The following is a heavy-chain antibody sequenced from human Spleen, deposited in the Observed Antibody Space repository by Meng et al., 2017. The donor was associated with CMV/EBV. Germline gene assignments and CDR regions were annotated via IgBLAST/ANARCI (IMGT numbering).Heavy chain of an antibody. J-gene: IGHJ6*02. V-gene: IGHV1-18*01. CDR3: ARDGEWRLDGMDV. Sequence: ASVKVSCKASGYIFTKYGVNWMRQAPGQGPEWMGWISAYNGDTMYAPKVQGRVTMTTDTSTSTAYMELRGLRSDDTAVYYCARDGEWRLDGMDVWGQGTTVTVSS. CDR1: GYIFTKYG. CDR2: ISAYNGDT. D-gene: IGHD2-21*01.